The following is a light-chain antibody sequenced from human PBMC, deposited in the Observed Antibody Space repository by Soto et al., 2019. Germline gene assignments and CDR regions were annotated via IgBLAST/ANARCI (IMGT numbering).Light chain of an antibody. CDR2: GAS. J-gene: IGKJ1*01. CDR1: QSVSSN. V-gene: IGKV3-15*01. Sequence: ENVLTQSPGTLSLSPGERATLSCRASQSVSSNYLAWYQQKPGQAPRLLIYGASTRATGIPARFSGSGSGTEFTLTISSLQSEDFAVYYCQQYNNWPPWTFGQGTKVDIK. CDR3: QQYNNWPPWT.